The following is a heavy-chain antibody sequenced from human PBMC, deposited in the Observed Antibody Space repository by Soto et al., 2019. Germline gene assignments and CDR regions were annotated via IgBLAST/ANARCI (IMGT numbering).Heavy chain of an antibody. Sequence: GSLRLSCAASGFTLSSYSMNWVRQAPGRGLEWVSYITSSSSTIHYADSVKGRFTISRDNAKNSLYLQMNSLRDEDTAVYYCARGNYYDSSGYLHFDYWGQGTLVTVSS. D-gene: IGHD3-22*01. J-gene: IGHJ4*02. CDR2: ITSSSSTI. CDR3: ARGNYYDSSGYLHFDY. V-gene: IGHV3-48*02. CDR1: GFTLSSYS.